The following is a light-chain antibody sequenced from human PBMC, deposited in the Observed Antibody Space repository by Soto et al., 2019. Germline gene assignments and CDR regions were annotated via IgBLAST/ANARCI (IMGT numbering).Light chain of an antibody. Sequence: EIVLTRSPGTLSLSPVEIATLSFMASQSVSSSYLAWYQQKPGQAPRLLIYGASSRATGIPDRFSGSGSGTDFTLTISRLEPEDFAVYYCQQYGSSPTFGQGTKVDIK. CDR1: QSVSSSY. CDR2: GAS. J-gene: IGKJ1*01. CDR3: QQYGSSPT. V-gene: IGKV3-20*01.